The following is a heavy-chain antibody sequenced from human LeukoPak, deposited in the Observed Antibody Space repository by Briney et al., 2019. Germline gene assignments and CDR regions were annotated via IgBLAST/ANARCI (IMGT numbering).Heavy chain of an antibody. D-gene: IGHD1-26*01. V-gene: IGHV3-48*03. CDR1: GFTSSMSE. Sequence: TGGSLRLSCAASGFTSSMSEMSWVRQAPGKGLEWVSYISTSGSSRFYADSVKGRFTVSRDNAKNSLYLQMNSLRAEDTAVYYCARGWELGNWRQGTLVTVSS. CDR2: ISTSGSSR. J-gene: IGHJ4*02. CDR3: ARGWELGN.